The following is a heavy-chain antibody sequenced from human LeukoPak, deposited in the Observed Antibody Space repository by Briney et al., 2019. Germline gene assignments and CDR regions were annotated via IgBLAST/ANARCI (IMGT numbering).Heavy chain of an antibody. V-gene: IGHV4-59*01. D-gene: IGHD1-26*01. J-gene: IGHJ3*02. CDR1: GGSISSYY. CDR3: ARGQLGATDAFDI. Sequence: SETLSLTCTVSGGSISSYYWSWIRQPPGKGLEWIGYIYYSGSTNYNPSLKSRVTIPVDTSKNQFSLKLSSVTAADTAVYYCARGQLGATDAFDIWGQGTMVTVSS. CDR2: IYYSGST.